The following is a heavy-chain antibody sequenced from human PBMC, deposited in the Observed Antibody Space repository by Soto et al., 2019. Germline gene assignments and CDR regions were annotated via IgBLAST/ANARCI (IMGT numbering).Heavy chain of an antibody. CDR3: AKSTTGRAGFDY. CDR1: GFTFASYA. CDR2: ISGSGGGT. D-gene: IGHD6-19*01. J-gene: IGHJ4*02. Sequence: EVQLLESGGGLVQPGGSLRLSCAASGFTFASYAMSWVRQAPGKGLEWVSAISGSGGGTNYADSVKGRFSISRDNSKNTLYLQMNRLRVEDTAVYYCAKSTTGRAGFDYWGQGTLVTVSS. V-gene: IGHV3-23*01.